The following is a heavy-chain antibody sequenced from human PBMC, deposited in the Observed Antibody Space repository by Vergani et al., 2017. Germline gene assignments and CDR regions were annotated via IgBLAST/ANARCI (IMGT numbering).Heavy chain of an antibody. V-gene: IGHV3-9*01. J-gene: IGHJ4*02. D-gene: IGHD5-24*01. Sequence: EVQLVESGGGLVQPGRSLRLSCAASGFTFDDYAMHWVRQAPGKGLEWVSGISWNSGSIGYADSVKGRFTISRDNAKNSLYLQMHSLRAEDTAVYYCAKDPREGWLQFSSLYFDYWGQGTLVTVSS. CDR3: AKDPREGWLQFSSLYFDY. CDR2: ISWNSGSI. CDR1: GFTFDDYA.